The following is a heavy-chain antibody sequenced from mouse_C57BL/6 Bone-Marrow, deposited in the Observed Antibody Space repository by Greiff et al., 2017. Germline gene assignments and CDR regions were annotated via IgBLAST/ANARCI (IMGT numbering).Heavy chain of an antibody. V-gene: IGHV1-19*01. CDR2: INPYNGGT. D-gene: IGHD1-1*01. Sequence: VQLQQSGPVLVKPGASVKMSCKASGYTFTDYYMNWVKQSHGKSLEWIGVINPYNGGTSYNQKFKGKATVTVDKSSSTAYMELNSLTSEDSAVYYCARSYYGNYFDYWGQGTTLTVSS. CDR1: GYTFTDYY. CDR3: ARSYYGNYFDY. J-gene: IGHJ2*01.